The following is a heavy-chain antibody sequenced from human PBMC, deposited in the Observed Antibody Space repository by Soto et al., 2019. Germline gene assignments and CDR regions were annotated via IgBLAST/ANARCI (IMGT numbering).Heavy chain of an antibody. CDR1: GFTFGAYS. CDR2: ITYDGSNK. D-gene: IGHD1-7*01. V-gene: IGHV3-30*18. CDR3: AKDRVGGTFYTPLGF. Sequence: GGSLRLSCAASGFTFGAYSLSWVRQAPGKGLEWVAVITYDGSNKYYADSVKGRFTISRDNSKNTLSLHLNTLKPEDTAVYHCAKDRVGGTFYTPLGFWGQGTLVTVSS. J-gene: IGHJ4*02.